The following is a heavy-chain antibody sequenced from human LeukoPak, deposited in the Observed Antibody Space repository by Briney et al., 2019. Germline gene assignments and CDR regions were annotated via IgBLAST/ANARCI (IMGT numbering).Heavy chain of an antibody. Sequence: ASVKVSSKASGYTFTGYYMHWVRQAPGQGLEWMGWINPNSGGTNYAQKFQGWVTMTRDTSISTAYMELSRLRSDDTAVYYCARGLDSSGWPPFDYWGQGTLVTVSS. D-gene: IGHD6-19*01. CDR2: INPNSGGT. CDR3: ARGLDSSGWPPFDY. CDR1: GYTFTGYY. J-gene: IGHJ4*02. V-gene: IGHV1-2*04.